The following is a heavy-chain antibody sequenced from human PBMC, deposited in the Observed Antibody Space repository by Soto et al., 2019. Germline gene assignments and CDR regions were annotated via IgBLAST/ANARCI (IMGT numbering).Heavy chain of an antibody. CDR1: GFTFSSYA. J-gene: IGHJ4*02. D-gene: IGHD6-19*01. CDR3: ARETSVAGPYFDY. V-gene: IGHV3-30-3*01. CDR2: ISYDGSNK. Sequence: VGSLRLSCAASGFTFSSYAMHWVRQAPGKGLEWVAVISYDGSNKYYADSVKGRFTISRDNSKNTLYLQMNSLRAEDTAVYYCARETSVAGPYFDYWGQGTLVTVSS.